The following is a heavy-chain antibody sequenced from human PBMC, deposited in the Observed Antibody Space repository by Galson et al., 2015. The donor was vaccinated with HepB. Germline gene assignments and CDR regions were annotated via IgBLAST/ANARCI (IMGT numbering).Heavy chain of an antibody. CDR1: GFTFTSSA. D-gene: IGHD5-18*01. Sequence: SVKVSCKASGFTFTSSAVQWVRQARGQRLEWIGWIVVGSGNTNYAQKFQERVTITRDMSTSTAYMELSSLRSEDTAVYYCAASPSTALGEYYGMDVWGQGTTVTVSS. J-gene: IGHJ6*02. CDR2: IVVGSGNT. V-gene: IGHV1-58*01. CDR3: AASPSTALGEYYGMDV.